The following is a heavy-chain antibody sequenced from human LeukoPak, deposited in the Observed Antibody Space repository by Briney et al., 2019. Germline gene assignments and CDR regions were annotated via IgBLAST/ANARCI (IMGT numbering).Heavy chain of an antibody. D-gene: IGHD3-10*01. CDR3: ARAGHGSGSSVDY. Sequence: SETLSLTCTVSGGSISPYYWSWIRQPAGKGLEWIGRIYTSGNSNHNPSLKSRVTMSVDTSKNQFSLKLASVTAADTAVYYCARAGHGSGSSVDYWGQGTLVTVSS. CDR2: IYTSGNS. CDR1: GGSISPYY. V-gene: IGHV4-4*07. J-gene: IGHJ4*02.